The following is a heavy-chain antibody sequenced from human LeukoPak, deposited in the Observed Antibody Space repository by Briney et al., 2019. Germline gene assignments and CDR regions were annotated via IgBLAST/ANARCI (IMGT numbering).Heavy chain of an antibody. D-gene: IGHD2-2*01. CDR1: GGTFSSYA. CDR3: AARGLCSSTSCSRRGMDV. Sequence: SVKVSCKASGGTFSSYATSWVRQAPGQGLEWMGGVIPIFGTANYAQKFRGRVTITADKSTSTAYMELSSLRSEDTAVYYCAARGLCSSTSCSRRGMDVWGKGTTVTVSS. V-gene: IGHV1-69*06. CDR2: VIPIFGTA. J-gene: IGHJ6*04.